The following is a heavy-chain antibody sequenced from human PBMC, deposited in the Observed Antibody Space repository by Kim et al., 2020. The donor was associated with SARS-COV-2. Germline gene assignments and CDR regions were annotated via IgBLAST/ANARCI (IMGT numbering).Heavy chain of an antibody. J-gene: IGHJ6*02. CDR1: GGSFSGYY. D-gene: IGHD1-1*01. Sequence: SETLSLTCAVYGGSFSGYYWSWIRQPPGKGLEWIGEINHSGSTNYNPSLKSRVTISVDTSKNQFSLKLSSVTAADTAVYYCARGTDSNNYYYYYYGMDVWGQGTTVTVSS. CDR2: INHSGST. V-gene: IGHV4-34*01. CDR3: ARGTDSNNYYYYYYGMDV.